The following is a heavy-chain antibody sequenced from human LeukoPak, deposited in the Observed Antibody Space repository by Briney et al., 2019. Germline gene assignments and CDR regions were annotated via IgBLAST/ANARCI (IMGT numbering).Heavy chain of an antibody. V-gene: IGHV3-7*01. CDR2: IGQDGSVK. Sequence: QSGGSLRLSCAASGFSFASYWMTWVRQAPGKGLEWVGNIGQDGSVKNYVDSVKGRFTISRDNARNSVFLQMNSLRAEDTAFYYCGNQCSGGSCPEYWGRGTLVTVSS. CDR1: GFSFASYW. CDR3: GNQCSGGSCPEY. J-gene: IGHJ4*02. D-gene: IGHD2-15*01.